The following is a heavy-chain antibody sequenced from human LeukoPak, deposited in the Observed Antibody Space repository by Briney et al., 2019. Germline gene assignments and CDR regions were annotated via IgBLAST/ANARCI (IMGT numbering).Heavy chain of an antibody. Sequence: SETLSLTCSVSGGSISSYYWSWIRQPPGKGLEWIGYIYYSGSTNYNPSLKSRVTISVDTSKNQFSLKLSSVTAADTAVYYCARTFSGSYYYYGMDVWGQGTTVTVSS. CDR1: GGSISSYY. D-gene: IGHD1-26*01. J-gene: IGHJ6*02. CDR3: ARTFSGSYYYYGMDV. CDR2: IYYSGST. V-gene: IGHV4-59*01.